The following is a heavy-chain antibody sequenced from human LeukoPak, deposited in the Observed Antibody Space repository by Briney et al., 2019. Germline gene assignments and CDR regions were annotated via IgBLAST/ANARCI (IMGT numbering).Heavy chain of an antibody. CDR3: AKARIAVAVREDLDY. V-gene: IGHV3-48*03. Sequence: PGGSLRLSCAASGFTFSSYEMNWVRQAPGKGLEWVSYISSSGSTIYYADSVKGRFTISRDNAKNSLYLQMNSLRAEDTAVYYCAKARIAVAVREDLDYWGQGTLVTVSS. J-gene: IGHJ4*02. CDR1: GFTFSSYE. CDR2: ISSSGSTI. D-gene: IGHD6-19*01.